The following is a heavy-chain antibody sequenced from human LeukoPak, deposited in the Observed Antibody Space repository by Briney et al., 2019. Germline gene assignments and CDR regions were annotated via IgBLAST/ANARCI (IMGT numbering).Heavy chain of an antibody. CDR3: ARSDSSGYYNWFDP. D-gene: IGHD3-22*01. J-gene: IGHJ5*02. V-gene: IGHV4-4*07. CDR2: IYTSGST. CDR1: GGSISSYY. Sequence: SETLSLTCTVSGGSISSYYWSWIRQPAGKGLEWLGRIYTSGSTNYNPSLKSRVTMSVDTSKNQFSLKLSSVTAADTAVYYCARSDSSGYYNWFDPWGQGTLVTVSS.